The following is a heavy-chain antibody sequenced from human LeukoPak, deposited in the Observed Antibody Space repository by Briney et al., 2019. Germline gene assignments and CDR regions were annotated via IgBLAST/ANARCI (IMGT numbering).Heavy chain of an antibody. D-gene: IGHD5-12*01. Sequence: GASVKVSCKASGGTFSSYAISWVRQAPGQGLEWMGRIIPILGITNYAQKFQGRVTITADKSTSTVYMELSSLRSEDTAVYYCARAGYGPPDYWGQGTLVTVSS. CDR3: ARAGYGPPDY. CDR2: IIPILGIT. V-gene: IGHV1-69*04. CDR1: GGTFSSYA. J-gene: IGHJ4*02.